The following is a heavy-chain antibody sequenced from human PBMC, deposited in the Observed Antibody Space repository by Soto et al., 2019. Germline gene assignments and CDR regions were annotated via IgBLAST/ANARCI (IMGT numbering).Heavy chain of an antibody. D-gene: IGHD6-19*01. CDR2: MNPNSGNT. J-gene: IGHJ4*02. CDR1: GYTFNSFD. V-gene: IGHV1-8*01. Sequence: ASVRVSCKASGYTFNSFDISWVRQATGQGLEWMGWMNPNSGNTGYAQKFQGRVTMTRNTSISTAYMELSSLRSEDTAVYYCARAYTWGVAVAGTWGQGTLVTVSS. CDR3: ARAYTWGVAVAGT.